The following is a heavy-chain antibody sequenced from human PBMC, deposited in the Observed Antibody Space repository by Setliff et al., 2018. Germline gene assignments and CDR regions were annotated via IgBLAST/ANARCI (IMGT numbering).Heavy chain of an antibody. CDR1: GFTFRAYG. Sequence: TGGSLRLSCAASGFTFRAYGMFWVRQAPGKGLEWVAVISSDGNNEYYADSVKGRFTVSRDNSRNTLYLQVNSLRPDDTAVYHCARSDGGSSGLDYWGQGTMVTVSS. J-gene: IGHJ4*03. CDR3: ARSDGGSSGLDY. CDR2: ISSDGNNE. V-gene: IGHV3-30*03. D-gene: IGHD2-15*01.